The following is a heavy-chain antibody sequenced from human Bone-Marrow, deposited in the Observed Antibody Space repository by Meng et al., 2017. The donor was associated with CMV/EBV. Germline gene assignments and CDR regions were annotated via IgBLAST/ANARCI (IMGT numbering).Heavy chain of an antibody. CDR3: AREYCSSTSCYPDAFDI. V-gene: IGHV3-66*02. CDR1: GFTVSSNY. J-gene: IGHJ3*02. D-gene: IGHD2-2*01. Sequence: GESLKISCAASGFTVSSNYMSWVRQAPGKGLEWVSVIYSGGSTYYADSVKGRFTIPRDNSKNTLYLQMNSLRAEDTAVYYCAREYCSSTSCYPDAFDIWGQGTMVTVSS. CDR2: IYSGGST.